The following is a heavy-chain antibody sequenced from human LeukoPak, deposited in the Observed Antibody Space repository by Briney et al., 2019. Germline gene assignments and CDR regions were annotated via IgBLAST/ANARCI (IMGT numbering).Heavy chain of an antibody. D-gene: IGHD3-10*01. CDR2: IYYSGST. Sequence: SETLSLTCTVSGGSISSSYWNWIRQPPGKGLEWIGYIYYSGSTNYNPSLKSRVTISVDTSKTHFSLRLSSVTAADTAVYYCAKLGNYYGSGSYPFDPWGQGTLVTVSS. V-gene: IGHV4-59*08. CDR3: AKLGNYYGSGSYPFDP. J-gene: IGHJ5*02. CDR1: GGSISSSY.